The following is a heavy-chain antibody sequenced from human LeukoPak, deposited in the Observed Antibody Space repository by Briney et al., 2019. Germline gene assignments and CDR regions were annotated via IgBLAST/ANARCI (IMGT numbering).Heavy chain of an antibody. V-gene: IGHV4-59*08. CDR1: GGSISSYN. CDR3: ASNKGQWLFSD. D-gene: IGHD6-19*01. CDR2: IYYSGST. Sequence: PSETLSLTCTVSGGSISSYNWNWIRQPPGKGLERIGNIYYSGSTNYIPSLKSRVTISVDTSKNQFSLRLSSVTAADTAVYYCASNKGQWLFSDWGQGTLVTVSS. J-gene: IGHJ4*02.